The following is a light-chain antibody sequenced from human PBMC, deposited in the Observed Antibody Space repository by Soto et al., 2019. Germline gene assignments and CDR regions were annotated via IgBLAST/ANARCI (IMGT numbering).Light chain of an antibody. CDR2: LDRSGSY. J-gene: IGLJ3*02. CDR3: EAWYSTTHRV. Sequence: QSVLTQSSSASASLGSSVKLTCILSSGHSTYIIAWHQQQPGKAPRFLMTLDRSGSYNRGSGVPDRFSGSSSGADRYLTISDLQFEDEGDYHCEAWYSTTHRVFGGGSQLTVL. CDR1: SGHSTYI. V-gene: IGLV4-60*02.